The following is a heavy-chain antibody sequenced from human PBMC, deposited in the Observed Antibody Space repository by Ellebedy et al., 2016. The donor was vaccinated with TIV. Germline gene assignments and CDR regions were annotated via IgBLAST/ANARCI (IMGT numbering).Heavy chain of an antibody. J-gene: IGHJ4*02. CDR3: ARSPRVRNIVVVSAALPYFDY. D-gene: IGHD2-2*02. CDR1: GFTFSSYW. V-gene: IGHV3-7*04. Sequence: PGGSLRLSCAASGFTFSSYWMSWVRQAPGKGLEWVANIKQDGSDKYYVDSVKGRFTISRDNAKNSLYLQMNSLRAEDTAVYYCARSPRVRNIVVVSAALPYFDYWGQGTLVTVSS. CDR2: IKQDGSDK.